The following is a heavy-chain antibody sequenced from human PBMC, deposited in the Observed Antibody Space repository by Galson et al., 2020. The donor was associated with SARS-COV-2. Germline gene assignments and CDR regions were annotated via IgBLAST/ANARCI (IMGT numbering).Heavy chain of an antibody. Sequence: GESLKISCAASGFTFSSYAMSWVRQAPGKGLEWVSAISGSGGSTYYADSVKGRFTISRDNSKNTLYLQMNSLRAEDTAVYYSSTKGPSVFPLAPSSKSTSGGTAALGCLVKDYYGTD. CDR2: ISGSGGST. CDR3: STKGPSVFPLAPSSKSTSGGTAALGCLVKDYYGTD. CDR1: GFTFSSYA. J-gene: IGHJ6*01. V-gene: IGHV3-23*01. D-gene: IGHD6-25*01.